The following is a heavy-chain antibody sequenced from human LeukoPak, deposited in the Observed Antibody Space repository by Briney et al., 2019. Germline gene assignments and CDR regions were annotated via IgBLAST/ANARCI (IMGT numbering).Heavy chain of an antibody. V-gene: IGHV4-34*01. CDR3: ARARPRSCSSTSCYSVYYYGMDV. CDR1: GGSFSGYY. CDR2: INHSGST. D-gene: IGHD2-2*02. J-gene: IGHJ6*02. Sequence: SETLSLTCAVYGGSFSGYYWSWIRQPPGKGLEWIGEINHSGSTNYNPSLKSRVTISVDTSKNQFPLKLSSVTAADTAVYYCARARPRSCSSTSCYSVYYYGMDVWGQGTTVTVSS.